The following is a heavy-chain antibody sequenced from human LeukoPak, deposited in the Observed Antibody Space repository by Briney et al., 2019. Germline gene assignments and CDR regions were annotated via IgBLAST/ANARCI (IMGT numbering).Heavy chain of an antibody. CDR3: ATDFWSGSGGGY. D-gene: IGHD3-3*01. Sequence: GGSLRLSCAASGFTFSSYAMSWVRQAPGKGLEWVSAISGSGGSTYYADSVKGRFTISRDNSKNTLYLQMISLRAEDTAVYYCATDFWSGSGGGYWGQGTLVTVSS. CDR2: ISGSGGST. J-gene: IGHJ4*02. V-gene: IGHV3-23*01. CDR1: GFTFSSYA.